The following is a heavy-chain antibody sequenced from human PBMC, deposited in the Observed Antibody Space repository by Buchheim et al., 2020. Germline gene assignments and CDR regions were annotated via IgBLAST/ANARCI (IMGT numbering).Heavy chain of an antibody. CDR2: IWYDGSNK. CDR3: ARDGVTNTIDY. CDR1: GFTFSSYG. J-gene: IGHJ4*02. V-gene: IGHV3-33*01. Sequence: QVQLVESGGGVVQPGRSLRLSCAASGFTFSSYGMHWVRQAPGKGLEWVALIWYDGSNKYYADSVKGRFTISRDNSKNTLYLQMNSLRAEDTALYYCARDGVTNTIDYWGRGTL. D-gene: IGHD3-3*01.